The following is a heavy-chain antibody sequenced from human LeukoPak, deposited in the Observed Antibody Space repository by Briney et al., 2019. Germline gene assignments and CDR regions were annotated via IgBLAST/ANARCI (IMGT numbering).Heavy chain of an antibody. CDR1: GFTFSNAW. J-gene: IGHJ4*02. CDR2: IKSKTDGGTT. V-gene: IGHV3-15*01. CDR3: TTELVRYYGSGSPYYFDY. D-gene: IGHD3-10*01. Sequence: GGSLRLSCAASGFTFSNAWMSWVRQAPGKGLEWVGRIKSKTDGGTTDYAAPVKGRFTISRDDSKNTLYLQMNSLKTEDTAVYYCTTELVRYYGSGSPYYFDYWGQGTLVTVSS.